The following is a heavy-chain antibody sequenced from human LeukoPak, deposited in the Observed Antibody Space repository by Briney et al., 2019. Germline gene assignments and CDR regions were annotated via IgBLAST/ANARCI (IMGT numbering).Heavy chain of an antibody. V-gene: IGHV3-21*01. Sequence: GSLRLSCAASGFTFSSYSMNWVRQAPGKGLEWVSSISSSSSYIYYADSVKGRFTISRDNAKNSLYLQMNSLRAEDTAVYYCARDTPIVLMVYTDFDIWGQGTMVTVSS. CDR2: ISSSSSYI. J-gene: IGHJ3*02. CDR1: GFTFSSYS. CDR3: ARDTPIVLMVYTDFDI. D-gene: IGHD2-8*01.